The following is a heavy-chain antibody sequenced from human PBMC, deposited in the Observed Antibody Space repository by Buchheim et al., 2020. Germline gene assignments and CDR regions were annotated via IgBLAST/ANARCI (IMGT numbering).Heavy chain of an antibody. J-gene: IGHJ6*02. CDR1: GGSISSYY. D-gene: IGHD1-26*01. V-gene: IGHV4-59*01. Sequence: QLQLQESGPGLVKPSETLSLTCTVSGGSISSYYWSWIRQPPGKGLEWIGYIYYSGSTNYNPSLKSRVTISVDTSKNQFSLKLSSVTAADTAVYYCARASVGARGGMDVWGQGTT. CDR3: ARASVGARGGMDV. CDR2: IYYSGST.